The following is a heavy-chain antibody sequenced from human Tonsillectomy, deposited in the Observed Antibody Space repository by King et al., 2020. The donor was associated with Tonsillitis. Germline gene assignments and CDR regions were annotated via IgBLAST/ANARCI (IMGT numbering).Heavy chain of an antibody. D-gene: IGHD2/OR15-2a*01. CDR1: GYTFTGYY. CDR3: ASGDGITEYYFAH. V-gene: IGHV1-2*02. CDR2: INPHTGGT. Sequence: VQLVQSGAEVKKPGASVKVSCKASGYTFTGYYIHRVRQAPGQRPEWMGWINPHTGGTNSALKFRGRITLSRDTSISSVYMELSRLRSDDTAIYYCASGDGITEYYFAHWGQGTQVTVSS. J-gene: IGHJ4*02.